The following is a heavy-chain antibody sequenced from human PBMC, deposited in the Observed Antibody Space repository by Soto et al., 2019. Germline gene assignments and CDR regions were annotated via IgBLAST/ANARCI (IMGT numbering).Heavy chain of an antibody. J-gene: IGHJ3*02. CDR3: ARDPPSTLGSFDI. Sequence: QVHLVESGGDLVKPGGSLRLSCVASGFSFSDYSMTWMRQAPGGGLDFVAFISNTAITDYYADSVKGRFTISRDNARNSVYLQMNSLRAEDTAVYYCARDPPSTLGSFDIWGRGTMVTVSS. CDR1: GFSFSDYS. V-gene: IGHV3-11*04. CDR2: ISNTAITD. D-gene: IGHD2-2*01.